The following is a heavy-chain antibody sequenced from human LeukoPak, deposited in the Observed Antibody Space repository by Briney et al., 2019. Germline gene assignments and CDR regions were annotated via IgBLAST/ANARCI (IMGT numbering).Heavy chain of an antibody. CDR2: ISSSGEIA. CDR1: GFTFTTYA. J-gene: IGHJ4*02. CDR3: AKDRGY. Sequence: GGSLRLSCAASGFTFTTYAMIWVRQAPGKGLEWVSAISSSGEIAYYAGSARGRFTISRDNSKNMLYLQMNNLRAEDTALYYCAKDRGYWGQGTLVTVSS. V-gene: IGHV3-23*01.